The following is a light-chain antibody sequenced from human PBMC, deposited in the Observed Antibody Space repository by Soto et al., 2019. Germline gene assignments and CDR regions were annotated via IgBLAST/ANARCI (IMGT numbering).Light chain of an antibody. Sequence: QSVLTQAPSVSGAPGQRVTISCTGSSSNLGAGYDIHWYQHLPGTAPKLLIYGNNNRPSGVPDRFSGSRSGTSASLAITGRQCEDESDYYCQSFDSSLSGWVFGGGTKLTVL. CDR3: QSFDSSLSGWV. CDR2: GNN. V-gene: IGLV1-40*01. CDR1: SSNLGAGYD. J-gene: IGLJ3*02.